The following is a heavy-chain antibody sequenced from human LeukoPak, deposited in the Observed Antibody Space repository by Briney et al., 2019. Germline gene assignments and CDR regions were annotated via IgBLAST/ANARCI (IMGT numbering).Heavy chain of an antibody. CDR3: AKERGIAARRDGPVDY. D-gene: IGHD6-6*01. V-gene: IGHV3-23*01. CDR1: GFTFSSSA. CDR2: ISNNGGYT. Sequence: TGGSLRLSCAASGFTFSSSAMSWVRHAPGMGLEWVSAISNNGGYTYYADSVQGRFTISRDNSKNTLYLQMNSLRAEDTAVYYCAKERGIAARRDGPVDYWGQGTLVTVSS. J-gene: IGHJ4*02.